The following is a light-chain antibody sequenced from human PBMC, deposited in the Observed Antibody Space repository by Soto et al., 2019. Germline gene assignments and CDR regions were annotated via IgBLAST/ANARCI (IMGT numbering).Light chain of an antibody. J-gene: IGLJ2*01. V-gene: IGLV2-14*03. CDR3: GSYISSITLGGV. Sequence: QSVLTQPASVSGSPGQSITISCTGTSSDVGGYNYVSWYQQHPGKAPKLVMYDVSNRPSGISNRFSGSKSGNTATLTISGLQPEDEADYFGGSYISSITLGGVFGGGTKLTVL. CDR2: DVS. CDR1: SSDVGGYNY.